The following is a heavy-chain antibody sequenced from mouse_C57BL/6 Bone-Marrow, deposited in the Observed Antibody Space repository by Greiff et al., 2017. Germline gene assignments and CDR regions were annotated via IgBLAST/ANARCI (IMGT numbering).Heavy chain of an antibody. CDR3: ARGYDYDYAMDY. J-gene: IGHJ4*01. CDR2: INPNYGTT. Sequence: LKLMESGPELVKPGASVKISCKASGYSFTDYNMNWVKQSNGKSLEWIGVINPNYGTTSYNQKFKGKATLTVDQSSSTAYMQLNSLTSEDSAVYYCARGYDYDYAMDYWGQGTSVTVSS. V-gene: IGHV1-39*01. D-gene: IGHD2-4*01. CDR1: GYSFTDYN.